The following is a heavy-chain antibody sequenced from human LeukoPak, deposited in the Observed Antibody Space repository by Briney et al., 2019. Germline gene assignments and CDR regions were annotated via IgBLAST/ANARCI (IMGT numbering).Heavy chain of an antibody. J-gene: IGHJ3*02. D-gene: IGHD1-26*01. V-gene: IGHV3-30*02. CDR3: AKGRLLVGATDSYDAFDI. CDR1: GFTFSSYG. Sequence: GGSLRLSCAASGFTFSSYGMHWVRQAPGKGLEWVAVIWYGGSNKYYADSVKGRFTISRDNSKNTLYLQMNSLRAEDTAVYYCAKGRLLVGATDSYDAFDIWGQGTMVTVSS. CDR2: IWYGGSNK.